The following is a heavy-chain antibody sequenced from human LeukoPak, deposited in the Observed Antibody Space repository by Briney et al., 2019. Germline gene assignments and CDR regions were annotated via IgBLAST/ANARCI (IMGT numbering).Heavy chain of an antibody. D-gene: IGHD3-16*01. V-gene: IGHV3-7*01. Sequence: GGSLRLSCAASGFTFTGYWMSRVRQAPGKGLEWVANIKQDGSEKNYVDSVKGRFIISRDNAKNSMYLEMNSLRAEDTAVYYCARSLWPEDIWGQGTMVTVSS. CDR2: IKQDGSEK. CDR3: ARSLWPEDI. CDR1: GFTFTGYW. J-gene: IGHJ3*02.